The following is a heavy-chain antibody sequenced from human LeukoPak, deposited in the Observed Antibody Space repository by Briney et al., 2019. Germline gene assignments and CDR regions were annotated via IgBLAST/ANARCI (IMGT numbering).Heavy chain of an antibody. V-gene: IGHV4-38-2*02. Sequence: SETLSLTCTVSGYSISSGYYWGWIRQPPGKGLEWIGSIYYSGSTYYNPSLKSRVTISVDTSKNQFSLKLSSVTAAGTAVYYCANQYSSGWYAGYWYFDLWGRGTLVTVSS. CDR2: IYYSGST. J-gene: IGHJ2*01. D-gene: IGHD6-19*01. CDR3: ANQYSSGWYAGYWYFDL. CDR1: GYSISSGYY.